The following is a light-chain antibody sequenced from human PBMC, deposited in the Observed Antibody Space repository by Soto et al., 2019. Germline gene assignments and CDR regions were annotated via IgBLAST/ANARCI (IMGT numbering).Light chain of an antibody. J-gene: IGKJ4*01. CDR3: LSGHSRP. CDR2: SAS. Sequence: DIQMTQSPSSLSASVGDSVTISCRASQSISRYLNWYQQKPGKAPKLLIFSASGLQSGVPSRFSGSGSGTEFTLTISRLQPDDFATYFCLSGHSRPFGGGTKVDIK. V-gene: IGKV1-39*01. CDR1: QSISRY.